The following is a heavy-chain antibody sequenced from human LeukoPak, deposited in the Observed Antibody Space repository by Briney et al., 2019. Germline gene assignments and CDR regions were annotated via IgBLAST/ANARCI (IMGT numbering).Heavy chain of an antibody. Sequence: GGSLRLSCAASGFTLSGYWMSWVRQAPGKGLEWVARLHADGIERYFVDSVKGRFTISRDNAKNSLYLQMYSLRLDDTAVYYCARGGYSFDYRGQGTLVTVSS. D-gene: IGHD5-12*01. CDR1: GFTLSGYW. CDR3: ARGGYSFDY. V-gene: IGHV3-7*01. CDR2: LHADGIER. J-gene: IGHJ4*02.